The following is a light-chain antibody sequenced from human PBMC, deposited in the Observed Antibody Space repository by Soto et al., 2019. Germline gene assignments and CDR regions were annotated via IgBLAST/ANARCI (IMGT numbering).Light chain of an antibody. CDR2: GAS. V-gene: IGKV3-15*01. Sequence: EIVMTQSPATLSVSPGERATLSCRASQSVSSNLAWYQQKPGQAPTLLIYGASTRATGIPDRFSCIGSGTDFTLTISSLQSEDFAVYYCQQYKNWPSYTFGQGTKLEIK. CDR3: QQYKNWPSYT. J-gene: IGKJ2*01. CDR1: QSVSSN.